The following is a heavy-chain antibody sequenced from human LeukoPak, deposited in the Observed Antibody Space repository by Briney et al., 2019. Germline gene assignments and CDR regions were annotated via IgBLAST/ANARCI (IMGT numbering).Heavy chain of an antibody. CDR2: IYYSGST. CDR1: GGSISSYY. CDR3: XRHGSWDYFDY. V-gene: IGHV4-59*08. Sequence: TSETLSLTCTVSGGSISSYYWSWIRQPPGKGLEWIGYIYYSGSTNYNPSLKSRVTISVDTSKNQFSLKLSSVTAADTAVYYCXRHGSWDYFDYWGQGTLVAVSS. J-gene: IGHJ4*02. D-gene: IGHD6-13*01.